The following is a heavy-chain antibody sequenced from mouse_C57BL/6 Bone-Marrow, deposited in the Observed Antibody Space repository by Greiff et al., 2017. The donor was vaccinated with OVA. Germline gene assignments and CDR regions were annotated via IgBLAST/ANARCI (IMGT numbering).Heavy chain of an antibody. J-gene: IGHJ4*01. V-gene: IGHV2-2*01. Sequence: QVQLQQSGPGLVQPSQSLSITCTVSGFSLTSYGVHWVRQSPGKGLEWLGVIWSGGSTDYNAAFISRLSISKDNSKSQVFFKMNSLQADDTAIYYCARNPLYGYGVGYYAMDYWGQGTSVTVSS. CDR2: IWSGGST. CDR1: GFSLTSYG. D-gene: IGHD2-2*01. CDR3: ARNPLYGYGVGYYAMDY.